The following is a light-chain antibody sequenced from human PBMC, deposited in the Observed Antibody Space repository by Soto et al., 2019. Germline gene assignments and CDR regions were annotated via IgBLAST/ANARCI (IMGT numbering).Light chain of an antibody. CDR2: AAS. CDR1: QSISNY. J-gene: IGKJ1*01. V-gene: IGKV1-39*01. CDR3: QQSYNTLSWT. Sequence: DIQMTQSPSSLSASVGDRVTITCRASQSISNYLNWYQQRLGKAPKLLIYAASHLQSGVPSRFRGSGSGTDFTLTISSLQAEDFATYYSQQSYNTLSWTFGQGTKVEI.